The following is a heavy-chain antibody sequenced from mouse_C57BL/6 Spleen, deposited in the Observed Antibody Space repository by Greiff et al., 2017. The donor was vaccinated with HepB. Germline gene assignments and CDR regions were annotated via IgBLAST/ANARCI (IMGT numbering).Heavy chain of an antibody. D-gene: IGHD1-1*01. J-gene: IGHJ4*01. CDR3: AITTVVATDY. V-gene: IGHV3-6*01. CDR2: ISYDGSN. CDR1: GYSITSGYY. Sequence: EVKVEESGPGLVKPSQSLSLTCSVTGYSITSGYYWNWIRQFPGNKLEWMGYISYDGSNNYNPSLKNRISITRDTSKNQFFLKLNSVTTEDTATYYCAITTVVATDYWGQVTSVTVSS.